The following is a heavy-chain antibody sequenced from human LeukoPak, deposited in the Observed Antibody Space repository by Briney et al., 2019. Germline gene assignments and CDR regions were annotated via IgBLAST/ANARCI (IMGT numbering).Heavy chain of an antibody. CDR1: GGSISSYY. CDR2: IYTSRST. Sequence: PSETLSLTCTVSGGSISSYYWSWIRQPAGKGLEWIGRIYTSRSTNYNPSLKSRVTMSVDTSKNQFSLKLSSVTAADTAVYYCARAGYYDFWSRAENYYGMDVWGQGTTVTVSS. V-gene: IGHV4-4*07. D-gene: IGHD3-3*01. CDR3: ARAGYYDFWSRAENYYGMDV. J-gene: IGHJ6*02.